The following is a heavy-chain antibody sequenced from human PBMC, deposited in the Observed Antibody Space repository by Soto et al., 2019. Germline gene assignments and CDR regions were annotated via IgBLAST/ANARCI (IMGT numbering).Heavy chain of an antibody. CDR2: IFYTGST. V-gene: IGHV4-59*01. CDR1: GGSIKEYY. J-gene: IGHJ6*04. D-gene: IGHD3-9*01. CDR3: ARRTGTFDILSHTSFYYMDV. Sequence: SETLSLTCTVPGGSIKEYYWSWIRQPPGRGLEWVGDIFYTGSTWYNPSLKNRVTVSMDTSSNQFSLQLNAVTAADTAVYYCARRTGTFDILSHTSFYYMDVWGKGTTVTVSS.